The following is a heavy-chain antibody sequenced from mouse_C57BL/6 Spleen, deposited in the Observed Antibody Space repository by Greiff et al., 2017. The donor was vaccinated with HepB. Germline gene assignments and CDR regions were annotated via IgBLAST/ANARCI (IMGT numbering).Heavy chain of an antibody. Sequence: VQLKESGGDLVKPGGSLKLSCAASGFTFSSYGMSWVRQTPDKRLEWVATISSGGSYTYYPDSVKGRFTISRDNAKNTLYLQMSSLKSEDTAMYYCARREEGYYAMDYWGQGTSVTVSS. CDR2: ISSGGSYT. CDR1: GFTFSSYG. CDR3: ARREEGYYAMDY. V-gene: IGHV5-6*01. J-gene: IGHJ4*01.